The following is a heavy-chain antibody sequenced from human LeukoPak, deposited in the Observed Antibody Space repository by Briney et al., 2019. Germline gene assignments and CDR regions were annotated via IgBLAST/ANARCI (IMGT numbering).Heavy chain of an antibody. Sequence: GGSLRLSCAASGFTFSSYAMHWVRQAPGKGLEWVAVISYDGSNKYYADSVKGRFTISRNNSKNTLFLQMNSLRSDDTAMYYCARVPIPEVLWFGEEQGGYYYYYMDVWGKGTTVTISS. J-gene: IGHJ6*03. D-gene: IGHD3-10*01. V-gene: IGHV3-30*04. CDR2: ISYDGSNK. CDR3: ARVPIPEVLWFGEEQGGYYYYYMDV. CDR1: GFTFSSYA.